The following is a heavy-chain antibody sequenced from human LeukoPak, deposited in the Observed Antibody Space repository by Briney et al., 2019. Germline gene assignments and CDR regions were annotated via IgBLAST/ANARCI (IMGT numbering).Heavy chain of an antibody. V-gene: IGHV4-59*01. CDR1: GGSISGYY. Sequence: PSEILSLTCTVSGGSISGYYWSWIRQFPGMRLEWIGYINHIGSTNYNPSLKSRVTMSVDTSKNQFSLNMNSVTAADAAVYYCARDRVGGWYWLDPWGQGALVTVSS. D-gene: IGHD6-19*01. CDR3: ARDRVGGWYWLDP. J-gene: IGHJ5*02. CDR2: INHIGST.